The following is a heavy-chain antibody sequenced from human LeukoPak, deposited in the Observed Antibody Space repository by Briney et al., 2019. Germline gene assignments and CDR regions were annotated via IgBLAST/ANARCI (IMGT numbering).Heavy chain of an antibody. CDR2: IYPGDSDT. CDR3: ATNTMFRGIHAFDI. CDR1: GYSFTSYW. D-gene: IGHD3-10*01. V-gene: IGHV5-51*01. J-gene: IGHJ3*02. Sequence: GESPKISCKGSGYSFTSYWIGWVRQMPGKGLEWMGIIYPGDSDTRYSPSFQGQVTISADKSISTAYLQWSSLKASDSAMYYCATNTMFRGIHAFDIWGQGTMVTVSS.